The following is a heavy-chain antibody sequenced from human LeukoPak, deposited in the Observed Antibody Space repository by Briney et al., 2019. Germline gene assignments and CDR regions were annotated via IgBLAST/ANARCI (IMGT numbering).Heavy chain of an antibody. CDR1: GYTFTGYY. V-gene: IGHV1-2*02. CDR2: INPNSGGT. J-gene: IGHJ6*03. CDR3: ARGPVTYYYYMDV. Sequence: ASVKVSCKASGYTFTGYYMHWVRQAPGQGLEWMGWINPNSGGTNYAQKFQGRATMTRDTSISTAYMELSRLRSDDTAVYYCARGPVTYYYYMDVWGKGTTVTVSS. D-gene: IGHD4-11*01.